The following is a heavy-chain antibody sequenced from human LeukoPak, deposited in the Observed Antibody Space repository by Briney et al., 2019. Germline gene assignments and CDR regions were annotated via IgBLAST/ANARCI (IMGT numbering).Heavy chain of an antibody. D-gene: IGHD3-22*01. CDR3: AKDYYETSGYFDS. J-gene: IGHJ4*02. V-gene: IGHV3-23*01. CDR2: IGGRGDSI. Sequence: GGSLRLSCAASGLTFKIYSMHWVRQAPGKGLEWVAVIGGRGDSIFYADPVKGRFTISRDNSKNTVDLQMSSLRAEDTAIYYCAKDYYETSGYFDSWGQGSLVSVSS. CDR1: GLTFKIYS.